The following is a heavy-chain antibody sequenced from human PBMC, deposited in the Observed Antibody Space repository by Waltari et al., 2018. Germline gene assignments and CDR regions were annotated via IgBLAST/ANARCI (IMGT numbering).Heavy chain of an antibody. CDR1: GFTFSSYA. V-gene: IGHV3-23*01. D-gene: IGHD4-17*01. J-gene: IGHJ5*02. CDR3: AKDSLYDYGDYGWFDP. CDR2: ISGSGGST. Sequence: EVQLLESGGGLVQPGGSLRLSCAASGFTFSSYAMSWVRQAPGKGLEWVSVISGSGGSTYYADSVKGRFTISRDNSKNTLYLQMNSLRAEDTAVYYCAKDSLYDYGDYGWFDPWGQGTLVTVSS.